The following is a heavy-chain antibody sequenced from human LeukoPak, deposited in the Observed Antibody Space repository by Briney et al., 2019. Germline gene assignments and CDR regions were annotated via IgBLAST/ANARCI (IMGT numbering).Heavy chain of an antibody. V-gene: IGHV1-18*01. D-gene: IGHD3-22*01. Sequence: ASVKVSCKASGYTFTSYGISWVRQAPGQGLEWMGWISAYNGITNYAQKLQGRVTMTTDTSTSTAYMELRSLRSDDTAVYYCATISGYDSSGPPFDYWGQGTLVTVSS. J-gene: IGHJ4*02. CDR1: GYTFTSYG. CDR3: ATISGYDSSGPPFDY. CDR2: ISAYNGIT.